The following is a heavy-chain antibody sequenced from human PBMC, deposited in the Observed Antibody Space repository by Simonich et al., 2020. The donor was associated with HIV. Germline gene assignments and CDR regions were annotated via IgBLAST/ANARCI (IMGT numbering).Heavy chain of an antibody. Sequence: QVQLQQWGAGLLKPSETLSLTCAVYGGSFSGYYWSWIRQPPGKGLEWIGEINHSGSTNYNPSLKGRVTISVDTSKNQFSLKLSSVTAADTAGYYCARRHPTTVTTPYFDYWGQGTLVTVSS. CDR3: ARRHPTTVTTPYFDY. V-gene: IGHV4-34*01. CDR2: INHSGST. D-gene: IGHD4-17*01. J-gene: IGHJ4*02. CDR1: GGSFSGYY.